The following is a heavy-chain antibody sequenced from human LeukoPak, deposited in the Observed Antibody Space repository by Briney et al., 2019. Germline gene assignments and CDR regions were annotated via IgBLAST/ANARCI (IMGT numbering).Heavy chain of an antibody. CDR3: ARHVGKPPRYYYDSSGYRGSFDY. J-gene: IGHJ4*02. CDR1: GGSISSSSYY. Sequence: SETLSLTCTVSGGSISSSSYYWGWVRQPPGKGLEWVGRSYYSGSTYYNPSLKSRVTISVDTSKNQFSLKLSSVTAADTAVYYCARHVGKPPRYYYDSSGYRGSFDYWGQGTLVTVSS. V-gene: IGHV4-39*01. D-gene: IGHD3-22*01. CDR2: SYYSGST.